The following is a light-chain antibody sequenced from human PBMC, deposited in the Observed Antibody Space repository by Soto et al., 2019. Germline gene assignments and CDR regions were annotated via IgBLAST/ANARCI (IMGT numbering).Light chain of an antibody. V-gene: IGKV3-20*01. Sequence: EIVLTQSPATLSLSPRERATLSWRASQSIGLAIAWYQHKPGQAPRLLVSGASSSATGIPDRFSGSGSGTHFTLTISRLEAEDFAVYYCQQYGRSPPFSFCPGTKVDIK. CDR3: QQYGRSPPFS. CDR1: QSIGLA. CDR2: GAS. J-gene: IGKJ3*01.